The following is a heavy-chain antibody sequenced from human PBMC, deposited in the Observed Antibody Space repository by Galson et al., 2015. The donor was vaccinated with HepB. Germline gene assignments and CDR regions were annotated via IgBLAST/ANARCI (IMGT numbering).Heavy chain of an antibody. Sequence: SLRLSCAASGFTFSSYGMHWVRQAPGKGLEWVAVVSNDASKIYYADSVKGRVTISVDTSKNQFSLRLTSVTAADTAVYYCASNPSTTGYKFNYWGQGSLVTVSS. CDR3: ASNPSTTGYKFNY. J-gene: IGHJ4*02. CDR2: VSNDASKI. V-gene: IGHV3-30*03. D-gene: IGHD1-1*01. CDR1: GFTFSSYG.